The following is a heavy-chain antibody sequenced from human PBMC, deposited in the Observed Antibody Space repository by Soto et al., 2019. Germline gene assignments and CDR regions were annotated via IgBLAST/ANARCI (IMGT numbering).Heavy chain of an antibody. CDR1: GFTFSNYI. Sequence: EVQLLESGGGLVQPGGSLRLSCAASGFTFSNYIMSWVRQAPGKGLEWVSTIKTSGDTTFYADPVKGRFITSRDDSKNTLYLQMYSLRADDTGTYYCTKDVTGDSGADFWGQGTPVTVSS. CDR3: TKDVTGDSGADF. J-gene: IGHJ4*02. D-gene: IGHD5-18*01. V-gene: IGHV3-23*01. CDR2: IKTSGDTT.